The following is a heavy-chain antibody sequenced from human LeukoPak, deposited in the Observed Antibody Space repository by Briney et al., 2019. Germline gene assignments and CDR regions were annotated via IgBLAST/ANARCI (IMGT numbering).Heavy chain of an antibody. CDR3: ARARYSSSSKGMSAFDI. CDR1: GGTFSSYA. CDR2: IIPIFGTA. J-gene: IGHJ3*02. V-gene: IGHV1-69*13. Sequence: GASVKVSCKASGGTFSSYAISWVRQAPGQGLEWMGGIIPIFGTANYAQKFQGRVTITADESTSTAYMELSGLRSEDTAVYYCARARYSSSSKGMSAFDIWGQGTMVTVSS. D-gene: IGHD6-13*01.